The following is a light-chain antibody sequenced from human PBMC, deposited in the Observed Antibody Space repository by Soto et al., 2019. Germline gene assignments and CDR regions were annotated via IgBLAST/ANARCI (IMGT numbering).Light chain of an antibody. V-gene: IGKV3-20*01. CDR1: QSVTSNF. CDR3: PRYGRAPRT. Sequence: EIVLTQAPGTLSLSPGDRATLSCRASQSVTSNFLAWYQQKPGLPPRLLIYDASSRATGIPDWFSGSESGTDFTLTISRLEHEDFAVCCCPRYGRAPRTFGQGTTLEI. J-gene: IGKJ2*02. CDR2: DAS.